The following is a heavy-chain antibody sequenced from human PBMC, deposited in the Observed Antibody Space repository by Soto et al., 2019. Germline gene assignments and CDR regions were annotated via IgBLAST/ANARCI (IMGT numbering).Heavy chain of an antibody. CDR2: ISSSSSYI. V-gene: IGHV3-21*01. CDR3: ATGISQRGYSYGYKLGIFDY. D-gene: IGHD5-18*01. J-gene: IGHJ4*02. Sequence: GSLGRPGAASGFTFSSYSMNWVRQAPGKGLEWVSSISSSSSYIYYADSVKGRFTLSRDNAKNSLYLQMNSLRAEDTAVYYCATGISQRGYSYGYKLGIFDYWGQGTPVTVYS. CDR1: GFTFSSYS.